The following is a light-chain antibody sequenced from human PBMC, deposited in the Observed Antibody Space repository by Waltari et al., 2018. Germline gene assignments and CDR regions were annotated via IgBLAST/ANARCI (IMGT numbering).Light chain of an antibody. CDR1: SSDVGGYNY. CDR2: GVS. CDR3: CSYVDPYTGV. J-gene: IGLJ2*01. V-gene: IGLV2-11*01. Sequence: QSALTQPPSVSGSPGQSVTISCTGTSSDVGGYNYVSWYQQHPGKAPKVMIYGVSKRPSGVPDRFSGSKSGNTASLTISWLQAEDEAAYDCCSYVDPYTGVFGGGTKLTVL.